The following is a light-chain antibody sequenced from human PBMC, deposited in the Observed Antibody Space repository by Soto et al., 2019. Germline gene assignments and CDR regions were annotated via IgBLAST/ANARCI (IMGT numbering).Light chain of an antibody. V-gene: IGKV1-39*01. CDR1: QSISSY. Sequence: DIQMTQSPSSLSASVGDRVTITCRASQSISSYLNWYQQKPGKAPKLLIYAASSLQSGVPSRFSGSGSGTDFTLTISSLQPEDCATYYCQQSYSTPYPFGQGTKLEIK. CDR2: AAS. J-gene: IGKJ2*01. CDR3: QQSYSTPYP.